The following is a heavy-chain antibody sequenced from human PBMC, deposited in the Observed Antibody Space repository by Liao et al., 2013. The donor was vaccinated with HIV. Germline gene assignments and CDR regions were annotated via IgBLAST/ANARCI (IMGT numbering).Heavy chain of an antibody. Sequence: QVQLQQWGAGLLKSSETLSLTCAVYGGSFSGHYWSWIRQPAGKGLEWIGRIYTSGSTNYNPSLKSRVTMSVDTSKNQFSLKLSSVTAADTAVYYCVLTITGNWGYVFDYWGQGTLVTVSS. CDR2: IYTSGST. J-gene: IGHJ4*02. D-gene: IGHD7-27*01. CDR3: VLTITGNWGYVFDY. V-gene: IGHV4-59*10. CDR1: GGSFSGHY.